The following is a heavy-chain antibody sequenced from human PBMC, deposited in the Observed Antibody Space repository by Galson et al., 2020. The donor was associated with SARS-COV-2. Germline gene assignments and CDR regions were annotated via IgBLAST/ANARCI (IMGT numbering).Heavy chain of an antibody. CDR2: IYYSGST. Sequence: SQTLSLTCTVSGGSISSYYWSWIRQPPGKGLEWIGYIYYSGSTNYNPSLKSRVTISVDTSKNQFSLKLSSVTAADTAVYYCARLIPDITMYPYGMDVWGQGTTVTVSS. J-gene: IGHJ6*02. D-gene: IGHD3-10*02. CDR1: GGSISSYY. V-gene: IGHV4-59*08. CDR3: ARLIPDITMYPYGMDV.